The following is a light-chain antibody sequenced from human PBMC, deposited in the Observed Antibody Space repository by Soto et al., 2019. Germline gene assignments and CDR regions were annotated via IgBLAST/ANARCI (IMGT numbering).Light chain of an antibody. Sequence: ETVFTPSPGILSLSPREKATLSCTASQSVSSNYVAWYQQKPGQAPRLLISGASSRATGIPDRFSGSGSGTDFTPTVSRLEPEDFALYYCQQYGNSPITVGQGARLEIK. CDR1: QSVSSNY. J-gene: IGKJ5*01. CDR2: GAS. CDR3: QQYGNSPIT. V-gene: IGKV3-20*01.